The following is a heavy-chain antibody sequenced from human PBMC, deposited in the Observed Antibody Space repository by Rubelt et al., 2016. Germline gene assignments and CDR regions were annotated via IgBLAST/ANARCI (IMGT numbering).Heavy chain of an antibody. CDR2: INPNSGGT. CDR3: ARDYCSGGSCYSVFDY. V-gene: IGHV1-2*02. Sequence: APGQGLEWMGWINPNSGGTNYAQKFQGRVTMTRDTSISTAYMELSRPRSDDTAVYYCARDYCSGGSCYSVFDYWGQGTLVTVSS. D-gene: IGHD2-15*01. J-gene: IGHJ4*02.